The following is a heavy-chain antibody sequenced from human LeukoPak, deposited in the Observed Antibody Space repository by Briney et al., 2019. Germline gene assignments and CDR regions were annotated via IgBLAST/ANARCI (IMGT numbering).Heavy chain of an antibody. CDR1: GFTFSSYS. CDR3: ARTARSYSYDFWSGYSAD. Sequence: GGSLRLSCAASGFTFSSYSMNWVRQAPGKGLEWVSSISSSSSYIYYADSVKGRFTISRDNAKNSLYLQMSSLRAEDTAVYYCARTARSYSYDFWSGYSADWGQGTLVTVSS. CDR2: ISSSSSYI. J-gene: IGHJ4*02. D-gene: IGHD3-3*01. V-gene: IGHV3-21*01.